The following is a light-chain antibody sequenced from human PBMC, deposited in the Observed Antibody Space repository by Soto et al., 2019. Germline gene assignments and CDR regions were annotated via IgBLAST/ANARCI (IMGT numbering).Light chain of an antibody. J-gene: IGKJ1*01. CDR1: QGISSY. CDR2: AAS. Sequence: AIRMTQSPSSFSASTGDRVTITCRASQGISSYLAWYQQKPGKAPKLLLYAASTLQSGVPSRFSGSGSGTDFTLTISCLQSEDFATYYCQQYYSYPPTFGQGTKVEI. V-gene: IGKV1-8*01. CDR3: QQYYSYPPT.